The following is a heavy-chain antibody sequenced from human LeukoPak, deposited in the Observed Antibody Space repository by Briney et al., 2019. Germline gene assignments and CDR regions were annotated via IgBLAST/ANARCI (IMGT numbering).Heavy chain of an antibody. CDR3: ARTNDYNNFFDY. V-gene: IGHV4-39*07. CDR2: IYYSGST. D-gene: IGHD5-24*01. CDR1: GGSISSYY. Sequence: SETLSLTCTVSGGSISSYYWGWTRQPPGKGLEWIGTIYYSGSTYYNPSLKSRVTISVDTSKNQFSLKLSSVTAADTAVYYCARTNDYNNFFDYWGQGTLVTVSS. J-gene: IGHJ4*02.